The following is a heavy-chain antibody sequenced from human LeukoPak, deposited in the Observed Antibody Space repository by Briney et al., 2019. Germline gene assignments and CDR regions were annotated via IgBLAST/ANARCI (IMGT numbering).Heavy chain of an antibody. D-gene: IGHD3-22*01. CDR1: GFTFTTYG. J-gene: IGHJ4*02. V-gene: IGHV3-48*02. CDR2: LSGRSNSI. Sequence: GGSLRLSCAASGFTFTTYGMNRVRQAPGKGLEWVSYLSGRSNSIYYAESVKGRFTISRDNAKNSLYLQMNSLRDEDTAVYYCARDFRYHDSSGYYSFDYWGQGTLVTVSS. CDR3: ARDFRYHDSSGYYSFDY.